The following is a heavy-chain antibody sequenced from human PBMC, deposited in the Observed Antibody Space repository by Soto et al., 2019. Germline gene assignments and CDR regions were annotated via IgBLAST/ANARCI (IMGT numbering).Heavy chain of an antibody. CDR2: IYYSGST. CDR3: ARRGYYYYYYMDV. J-gene: IGHJ6*03. Sequence: PSETLSLTCTVSGGSISSSSYYWGWIRQPPGKGLEWIGSIYYSGSTYYNPSLKSRVTISVDTSKNQFSLKLSSVTAADTAVYYCARRGYYYYYYMDVWGKGTTVTLSS. CDR1: GGSISSSSYY. V-gene: IGHV4-39*01.